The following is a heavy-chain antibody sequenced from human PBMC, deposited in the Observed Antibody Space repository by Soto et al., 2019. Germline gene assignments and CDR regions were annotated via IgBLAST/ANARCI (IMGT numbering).Heavy chain of an antibody. D-gene: IGHD1-26*01. CDR3: ARGRIEGGRNFGY. CDR2: IYYTGST. V-gene: IGHV4-61*01. J-gene: IGHJ4*02. CDR1: GGSVTSGNYY. Sequence: SETLSLTCTVSGGSVTSGNYYWNWIRQPPGKGLEWIGYIYYTGSTNYNPSLGSRVTISVDTSKNQFSLKLSSVTAADTAVYYCARGRIEGGRNFGYWGQGTLVTVSS.